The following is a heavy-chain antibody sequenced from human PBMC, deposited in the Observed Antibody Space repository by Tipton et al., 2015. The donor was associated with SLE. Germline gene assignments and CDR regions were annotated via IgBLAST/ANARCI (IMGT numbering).Heavy chain of an antibody. V-gene: IGHV3-66*02. Sequence: SLRLSCAASGFTVSSNYMSWVRQAPGKGLEWVSVIYSGGSTYYADSVKGRFTISRDNSKNTLYLQVNSLRAEDTAVYYCARDRGSSWFFFDYWGQGTLVTVSS. CDR1: GFTVSSNY. CDR3: ARDRGSSWFFFDY. D-gene: IGHD6-13*01. CDR2: IYSGGST. J-gene: IGHJ4*02.